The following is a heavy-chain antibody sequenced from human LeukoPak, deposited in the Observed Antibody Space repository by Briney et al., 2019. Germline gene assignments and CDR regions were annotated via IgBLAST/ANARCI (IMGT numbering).Heavy chain of an antibody. V-gene: IGHV4-61*01. CDR1: DGPVRSGSSS. CDR3: ARDGGGYSGYEENAFDI. CDR2: IYYSGST. Sequence: PSEALLQTLTISDGPVRSGSSSWSWIQHPPRKGLEWIGYIYYSGSTNYNPSLKSRVTISVDTSKNQFSLKLSSVTAADTAVYYCARDGGGYSGYEENAFDIWGQGTMVTVSS. D-gene: IGHD5-12*01. J-gene: IGHJ3*02.